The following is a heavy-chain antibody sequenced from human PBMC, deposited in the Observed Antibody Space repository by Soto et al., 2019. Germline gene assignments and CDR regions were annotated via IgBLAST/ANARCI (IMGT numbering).Heavy chain of an antibody. CDR1: GFALSTYE. D-gene: IGHD6-19*01. J-gene: IGHJ4*02. V-gene: IGHV3-48*03. Sequence: GGSLRLSCAVSGFALSTYEMNWFRQAPGKGLEWVSYISSSGKTINYADSVKGRFTITRDNAKNSLFLQMNSLRAEDTAVYYCARGLGSGWPYFDYWGQGALVTVSS. CDR3: ARGLGSGWPYFDY. CDR2: ISSSGKTI.